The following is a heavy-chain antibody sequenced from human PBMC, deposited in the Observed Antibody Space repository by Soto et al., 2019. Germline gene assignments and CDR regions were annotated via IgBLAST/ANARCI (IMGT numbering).Heavy chain of an antibody. J-gene: IGHJ5*02. CDR3: AREAPRWYYDGSGRKMTQNWFDP. CDR1: GYTFTSYV. Sequence: ASVKVSCKASGYTFTSYVISWVRQAPGQGLEWMGWISAYNGNTNYAQKLQGRVTMTTDTSTSTAYMELRSLRSDDTAVYYCAREAPRWYYDGSGRKMTQNWFDPWGQGTLVTVSS. V-gene: IGHV1-18*01. D-gene: IGHD3-10*01. CDR2: ISAYNGNT.